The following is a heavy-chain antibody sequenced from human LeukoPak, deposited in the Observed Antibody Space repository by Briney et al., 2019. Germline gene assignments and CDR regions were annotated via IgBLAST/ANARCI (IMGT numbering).Heavy chain of an antibody. CDR3: ARGDMVRGVIISPHPPFDY. CDR2: INPSGGST. Sequence: ASVKVSCRASGYTFTSYYMHWVRQAPGQGLEWMGIINPSGGSTSYAQKFQGRVTMTRDTSTSTVYMELSSLRSEDTAVYYCARGDMVRGVIISPHPPFDYWGQGTLVTVSS. V-gene: IGHV1-46*01. CDR1: GYTFTSYY. J-gene: IGHJ4*02. D-gene: IGHD3-10*01.